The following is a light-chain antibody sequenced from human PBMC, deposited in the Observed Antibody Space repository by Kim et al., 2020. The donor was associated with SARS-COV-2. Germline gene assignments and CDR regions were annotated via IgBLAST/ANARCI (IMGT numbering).Light chain of an antibody. Sequence: ASVGDIVNITCRASQSISSYLNLYQQKPGKAPKLLIYAASSLQSGVPSRFSGSGSGTDFTLTISSLQPEDFATYYCQQSYSTPLTFGGGTKVDIK. CDR2: AAS. CDR1: QSISSY. CDR3: QQSYSTPLT. V-gene: IGKV1-39*01. J-gene: IGKJ4*01.